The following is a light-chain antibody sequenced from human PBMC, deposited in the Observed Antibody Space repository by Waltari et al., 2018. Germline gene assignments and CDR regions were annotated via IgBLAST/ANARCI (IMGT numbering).Light chain of an antibody. J-gene: IGLJ3*02. CDR1: SGSVSSTSY. CDR2: KGI. V-gene: IGLV8-61*01. CDR3: VMYMGSGIWV. Sequence: QTVVTQEPSLSVSPGGTVTLTCALSSGSVSSTSYPSWYQQSPGQPPRTLVYKGITRSSGVPDRFSVSILGNKAALTSTGAQADDESDYYCVMYMGSGIWVFGGGTKLTVL.